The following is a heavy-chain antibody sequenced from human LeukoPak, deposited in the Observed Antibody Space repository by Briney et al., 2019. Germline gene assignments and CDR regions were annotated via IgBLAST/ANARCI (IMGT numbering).Heavy chain of an antibody. CDR2: ISYDETNK. V-gene: IGHV3-30-3*01. J-gene: IGHJ4*02. CDR3: ARGRGPYISLFDY. D-gene: IGHD3-9*01. Sequence: GGSLRLSCAASGFIFNTYPIHWVRQAPGKGLEWVAVISYDETNKFYADSVKGRFTISRDNSENTLYLQMNSLRDEDTAVYYCARGRGPYISLFDYWGQGTLVTVSS. CDR1: GFIFNTYP.